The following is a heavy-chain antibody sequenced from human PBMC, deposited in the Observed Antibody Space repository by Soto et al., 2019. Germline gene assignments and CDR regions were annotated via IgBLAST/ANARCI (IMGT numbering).Heavy chain of an antibody. V-gene: IGHV1-18*01. Sequence: QVQLVQSGAEVKKPGASVKVSCKASGYTFTSYGISWVRQAPGQGLEWMGWINGYNGNTNYAQKLQGRVTLSTDTSXRRAYMALRSLRSDDSAVYYCARMGDGPYYYYGMDVWGQGTTVTVSS. CDR2: INGYNGNT. CDR3: ARMGDGPYYYYGMDV. CDR1: GYTFTSYG. D-gene: IGHD3-16*01. J-gene: IGHJ6*02.